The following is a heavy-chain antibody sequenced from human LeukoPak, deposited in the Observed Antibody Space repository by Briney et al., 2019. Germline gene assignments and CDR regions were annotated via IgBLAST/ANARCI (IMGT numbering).Heavy chain of an antibody. J-gene: IGHJ4*02. CDR1: GFTFSSYW. CDR3: ARAGYCSSTSCYNYSDY. Sequence: GGSLRLSCAASGFTFSSYWMSWVRQAPGKGLEWVANIKQDGSEKYYVDSVKGRFTISRDNAKNSLYLQMNSLRAEDTAVYYCARAGYCSSTSCYNYSDYWGQGTLVTVSS. V-gene: IGHV3-7*01. CDR2: IKQDGSEK. D-gene: IGHD2-2*02.